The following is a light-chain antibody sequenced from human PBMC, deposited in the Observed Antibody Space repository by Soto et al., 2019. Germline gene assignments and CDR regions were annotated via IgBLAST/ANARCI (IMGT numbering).Light chain of an antibody. Sequence: QSALTQPASVSGSPGQSITISCTGTTSDVGRYNYVSWYQQHPGKAPKLIIYDVSNRPSGVSNRFSGSKSGNTASLTISGLQAEDEADYYCNSYTSRSTYVFGTGIKLTVL. CDR1: TSDVGRYNY. CDR3: NSYTSRSTYV. V-gene: IGLV2-14*01. CDR2: DVS. J-gene: IGLJ1*01.